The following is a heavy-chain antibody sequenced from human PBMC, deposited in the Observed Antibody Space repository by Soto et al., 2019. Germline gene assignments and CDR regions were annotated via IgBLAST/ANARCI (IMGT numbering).Heavy chain of an antibody. CDR1: GGTFSSYA. J-gene: IGHJ3*02. CDR2: IIPIFGTA. V-gene: IGHV1-69*01. Sequence: QVQLVQSGAEVKKPGSSVKVSCKASGGTFSSYAISWVRQAPGQGLEWMGGIIPIFGTANYAQKFQGRVTITADESTSTAYMELSSLRSEDTAVYYCARWTDIVVVPAANYAFDIWGQGTMVTVSS. D-gene: IGHD2-2*01. CDR3: ARWTDIVVVPAANYAFDI.